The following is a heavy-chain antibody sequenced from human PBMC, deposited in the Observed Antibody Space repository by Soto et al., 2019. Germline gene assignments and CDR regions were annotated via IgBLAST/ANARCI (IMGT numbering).Heavy chain of an antibody. V-gene: IGHV3-30*18. CDR3: ANLDY. Sequence: GGSLRLSCAASGFTFSSYWMSWVRQAPGKGLEWVAVISNDGRDKFYADSVKGRFSISRDNSKNTLYLQMNSLRAEDTAVYYCANLDYWGQGTLVTVSS. J-gene: IGHJ4*02. CDR2: ISNDGRDK. CDR1: GFTFSSYW.